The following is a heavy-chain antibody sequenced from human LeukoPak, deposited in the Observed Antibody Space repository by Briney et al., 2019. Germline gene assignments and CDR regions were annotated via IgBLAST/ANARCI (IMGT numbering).Heavy chain of an antibody. CDR2: IKQDGSEK. CDR3: ARGPPYGSGSYYAYDY. D-gene: IGHD3-10*01. CDR1: GFTLSSYW. V-gene: IGHV3-7*04. J-gene: IGHJ4*02. Sequence: GGSLRLSCAASGFTLSSYWMSWVRQAPGKGLEWVANIKQDGSEKYYVDSVKGRFTISRDNAKNSLYLQMNSLRAEDTAVYYCARGPPYGSGSYYAYDYWGQGTLVTVSS.